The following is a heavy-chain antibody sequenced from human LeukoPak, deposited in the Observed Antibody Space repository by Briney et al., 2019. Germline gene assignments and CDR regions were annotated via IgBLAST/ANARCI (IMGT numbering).Heavy chain of an antibody. V-gene: IGHV3-23*01. CDR3: AREKGDQLLSSNYYMDV. J-gene: IGHJ6*03. CDR1: GFTFSSYA. CDR2: ISGSGVST. D-gene: IGHD2-2*01. Sequence: GGSLRLSCAASGFTFSSYAMSWVRQAPGKGLEWVSAISGSGVSTYYVDSVKGRFTISRDNAKNSLYLQMNSLRAEDTAVYYCAREKGDQLLSSNYYMDVWGKGTTVTVSS.